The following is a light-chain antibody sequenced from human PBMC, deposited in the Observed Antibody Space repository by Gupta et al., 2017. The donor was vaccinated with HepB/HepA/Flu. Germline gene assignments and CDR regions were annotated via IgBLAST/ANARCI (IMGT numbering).Light chain of an antibody. Sequence: DIQMTQSPSSLSASVGDRVNITCQASQDISNYLNWYQQKPGKAPKLLIYDASNLETGVPSRFSGSGSGTDFTFTISSLQPEDIATYYCQQYDNLPPGPFGGGTKVEIK. V-gene: IGKV1-33*01. CDR1: QDISNY. J-gene: IGKJ4*01. CDR3: QQYDNLPPGP. CDR2: DAS.